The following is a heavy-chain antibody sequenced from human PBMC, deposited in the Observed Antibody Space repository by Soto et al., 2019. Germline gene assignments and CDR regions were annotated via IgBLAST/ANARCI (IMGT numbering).Heavy chain of an antibody. CDR3: ASHCGGDCYSRSPPYYYYGMDV. D-gene: IGHD2-21*02. V-gene: IGHV1-69*12. J-gene: IGHJ6*02. Sequence: QVQLVQSGAEVKKPGSSVKVSCKASGGTFSSYAVSWVRQAPGQGLEWMGGIIPIFGTADYAQKFQGRVTIIADESTSRAYMELSSLRSEDTAIYYCASHCGGDCYSRSPPYYYYGMDVWGQGTTVTVSS. CDR2: IIPIFGTA. CDR1: GGTFSSYA.